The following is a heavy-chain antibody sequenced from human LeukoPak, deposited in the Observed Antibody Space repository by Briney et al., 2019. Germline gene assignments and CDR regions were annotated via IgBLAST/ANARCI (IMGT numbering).Heavy chain of an antibody. J-gene: IGHJ4*02. Sequence: SETLSLTCTVSGGSISSHYWSWIRQPPGKGLEWIGYIYYSGSTNYNPSLKSRVTISVDTSKNQFSLKLSSVTAADTAVYYCARVGGNSVDNFDYWSQGTLVTVSS. V-gene: IGHV4-59*11. CDR1: GGSISSHY. CDR2: IYYSGST. D-gene: IGHD4-23*01. CDR3: ARVGGNSVDNFDY.